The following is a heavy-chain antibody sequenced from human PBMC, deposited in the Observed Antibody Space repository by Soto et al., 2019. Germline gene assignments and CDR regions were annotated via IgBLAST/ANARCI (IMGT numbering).Heavy chain of an antibody. J-gene: IGHJ5*02. Sequence: EVQLVESGGGLVQPGGSLRLSCAASGFTFSSYSMNWVRQAPGKGLEWVSYISSSSSTIYYADSVKGRFTNSRDNAKNSLYLQMNSLRDDDTAVYYCARFTGWFDPWGQGTLVTVS. CDR1: GFTFSSYS. V-gene: IGHV3-48*02. CDR2: ISSSSSTI. CDR3: ARFTGWFDP. D-gene: IGHD3-16*01.